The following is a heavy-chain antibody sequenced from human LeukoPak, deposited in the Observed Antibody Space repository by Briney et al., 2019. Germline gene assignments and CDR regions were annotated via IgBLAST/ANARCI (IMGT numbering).Heavy chain of an antibody. CDR2: IYYSGST. CDR1: GGSISSGGYY. D-gene: IGHD3-3*01. CDR3: ARGANDFWSGYYFDP. J-gene: IGHJ5*02. Sequence: SQTLSLTCAVSGGSISSGGYYWSWIRQPPGKGLEWIGYIYYSGSTNYNPSLKSRVTISVDTSKNQFSLKLSSVTAADTAVYYCARGANDFWSGYYFDPWGQGTLVTVSS. V-gene: IGHV4-61*08.